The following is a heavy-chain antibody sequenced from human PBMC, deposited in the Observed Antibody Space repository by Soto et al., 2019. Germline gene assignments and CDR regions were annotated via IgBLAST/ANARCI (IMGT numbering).Heavy chain of an antibody. CDR2: ISYDGSNK. D-gene: IGHD5-12*01. Sequence: QVQLVESGGGVVQPGRSLRLSCAASGFTFSSYAMHWVRQAPGKGLEWVAVISYDGSNKYYADSVKGRFTISRDNSKNTLYLQMNSLRAEDTAVYYCVRDRLREDHWGMDVWGQGTTVTVSS. CDR3: VRDRLREDHWGMDV. J-gene: IGHJ6*02. CDR1: GFTFSSYA. V-gene: IGHV3-30-3*01.